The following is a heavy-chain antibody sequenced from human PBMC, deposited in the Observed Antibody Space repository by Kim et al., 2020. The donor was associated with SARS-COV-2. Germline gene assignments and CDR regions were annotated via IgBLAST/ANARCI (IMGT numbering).Heavy chain of an antibody. J-gene: IGHJ4*02. Sequence: VKGRFTTSRDNSKNTLYLQMNSLRAEETAVYYCAKDPTRIAAAGAGGRDYWGQGTLVTVSS. CDR3: AKDPTRIAAAGAGGRDY. D-gene: IGHD6-13*01. V-gene: IGHV3-23*01.